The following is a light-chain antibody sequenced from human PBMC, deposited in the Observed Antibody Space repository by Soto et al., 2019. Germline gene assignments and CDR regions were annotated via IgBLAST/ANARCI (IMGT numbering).Light chain of an antibody. Sequence: EIVMTQSPATLSVSPGERATLSCRASQSVASDLAWYQQKPGQSPRLLIYGASTGATTIPARFSGSGSGTEFTLTISSLQSEVFAVYYCQQYSIWPWTFGLGTKVDIK. CDR2: GAS. CDR1: QSVASD. CDR3: QQYSIWPWT. V-gene: IGKV3-15*01. J-gene: IGKJ1*01.